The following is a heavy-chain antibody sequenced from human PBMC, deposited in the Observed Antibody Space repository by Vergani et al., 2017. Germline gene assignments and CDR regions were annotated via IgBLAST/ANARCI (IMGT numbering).Heavy chain of an antibody. D-gene: IGHD2-2*02. CDR2: INHSGST. Sequence: QVQLQQWGAGLLKPSETLSLTCAVYGGSFSGYYWSWIRQPPGKGLEWIGEINHSGSTNYNPSLKSRVTISVDTSKNQFSLKLSSVTAADTAVYYCARGRLGYCRSTSCYTGGGYFDYWGQGTLVTVSS. J-gene: IGHJ4*02. CDR1: GGSFSGYY. CDR3: ARGRLGYCRSTSCYTGGGYFDY. V-gene: IGHV4-34*01.